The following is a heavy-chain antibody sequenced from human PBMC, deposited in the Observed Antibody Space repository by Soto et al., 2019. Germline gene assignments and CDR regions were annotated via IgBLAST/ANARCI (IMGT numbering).Heavy chain of an antibody. V-gene: IGHV1-69*13. J-gene: IGHJ4*02. CDR2: IIPIFGTA. CDR1: GGTFSSYA. CDR3: ATPSPSRLEGVVVTAIPLDY. D-gene: IGHD2-21*02. Sequence: GASVKVSCKASGGTFSSYAISWVRQAPGQGLEWMGGIIPIFGTANYAQKFQGRVTITADESTSTAYMELSSLRSEDTAVYYCATPSPSRLEGVVVTAIPLDYWGQGTLVTVSS.